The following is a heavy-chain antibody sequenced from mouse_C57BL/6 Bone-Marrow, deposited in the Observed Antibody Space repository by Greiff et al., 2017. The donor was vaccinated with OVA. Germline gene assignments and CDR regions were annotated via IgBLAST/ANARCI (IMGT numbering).Heavy chain of an antibody. Sequence: EVKLVESGGGLVKPGGSLKLSCAASGFTFSSYAMSWVRQTPEKRLEWVATISDGGSYTYYPDNVKGRFTISRDNAKNNLYLQMRHLKSEDTAMYYCARVGMVTTGNYYAMDYWGQGTSVTVSS. CDR1: GFTFSSYA. J-gene: IGHJ4*01. CDR2: ISDGGSYT. D-gene: IGHD2-1*01. CDR3: ARVGMVTTGNYYAMDY. V-gene: IGHV5-4*03.